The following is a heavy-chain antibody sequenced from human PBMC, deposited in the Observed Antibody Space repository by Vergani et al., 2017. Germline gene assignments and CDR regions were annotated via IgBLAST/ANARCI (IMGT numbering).Heavy chain of an antibody. D-gene: IGHD5-24*01. CDR1: GFTFSSHA. CDR3: GRGSDNYN. V-gene: IGHV3-23*04. J-gene: IGHJ4*02. Sequence: EVQLVESGGGLVQPGGSLRLSCAASGFTFSSHAMSWVRQGHGQGLEWVSSIKNTGDSTHYADSVKGRFIISRDNSKNTLYLQMNSLRVEDTAVYYCGRGSDNYNWGQGTLVTVSS. CDR2: IKNTGDST.